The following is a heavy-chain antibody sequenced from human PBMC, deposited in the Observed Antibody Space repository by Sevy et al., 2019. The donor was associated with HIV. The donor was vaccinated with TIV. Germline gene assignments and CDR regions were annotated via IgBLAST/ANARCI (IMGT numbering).Heavy chain of an antibody. CDR2: IYHSGST. CDR3: ARDWSGTGTTRFDP. J-gene: IGHJ5*02. CDR1: GYSISSGYY. Sequence: SETLSLTCTVSGYSISSGYYWGWIRQPPGKGLEWIGGIYHSGSTYYNPSLKSRVTISVDTSKNQFSLKLSSVTAADTAVYYCARDWSGTGTTRFDPWGQGTLVTVSS. D-gene: IGHD1-7*01. V-gene: IGHV4-38-2*02.